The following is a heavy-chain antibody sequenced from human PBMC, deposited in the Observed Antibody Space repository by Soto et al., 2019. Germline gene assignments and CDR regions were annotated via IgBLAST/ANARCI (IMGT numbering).Heavy chain of an antibody. J-gene: IGHJ4*02. V-gene: IGHV3-33*01. Sequence: GGSLILSCAASGFAFRTYGMHWVRQAPGKGLERVAVIWYDGSKIYYGDTVKGRFTISRDNSKNTLYLQMNSLRGEDTAVYYCARGAYGSAAGFDSWGQGTLVTVSS. D-gene: IGHD3-10*01. CDR3: ARGAYGSAAGFDS. CDR2: IWYDGSKI. CDR1: GFAFRTYG.